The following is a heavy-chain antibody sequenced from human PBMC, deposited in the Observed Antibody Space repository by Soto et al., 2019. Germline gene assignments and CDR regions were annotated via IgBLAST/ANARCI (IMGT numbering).Heavy chain of an antibody. Sequence: QVQLVESGGGVVQFGRSLRLSCAASGFTFSTSVMHWLRQAPGKGLEWVTGISIDGNNQHYADSVRGRVTISRDNSRNTLYLQVDGLTSEDTALYFCATENHSSGHAGTFGHWGQGTLVTVTS. CDR3: ATENHSSGHAGTFGH. V-gene: IGHV3-30-3*01. D-gene: IGHD3-22*01. CDR2: ISIDGNNQ. CDR1: GFTFSTSV. J-gene: IGHJ1*01.